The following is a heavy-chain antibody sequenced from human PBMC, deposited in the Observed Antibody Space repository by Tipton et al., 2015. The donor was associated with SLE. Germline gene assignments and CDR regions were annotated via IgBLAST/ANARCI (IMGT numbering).Heavy chain of an antibody. Sequence: TLSLTCTVSGGSISSYYWSWFRQPPGKGLEWIGYIYYSGRTKYNPSLKSRVTISVDTSKSQFSLKLTSVTAADTAIYYCARGLVTWRGAIVGVDVWGQGTTVNVSS. CDR1: GGSISSYY. V-gene: IGHV4-59*08. CDR3: ARGLVTWRGAIVGVDV. D-gene: IGHD2-21*02. CDR2: IYYSGRT. J-gene: IGHJ6*02.